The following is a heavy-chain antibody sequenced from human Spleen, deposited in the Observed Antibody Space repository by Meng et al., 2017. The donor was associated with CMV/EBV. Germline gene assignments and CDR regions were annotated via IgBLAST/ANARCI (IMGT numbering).Heavy chain of an antibody. D-gene: IGHD3-3*01. CDR3: ASPSPLHYDFWSGYDY. V-gene: IGHV4-59*08. Sequence: SETLSLTCTVAGGSISSYYWSWIRQPPGRGLEWIGYIYYSGSTNYNPSLKSRVTISVDTSKNQFSLKLSSVTAADTAVYYCASPSPLHYDFWSGYDYWGQGTLVTVSS. CDR2: IYYSGST. CDR1: GGSISSYY. J-gene: IGHJ4*02.